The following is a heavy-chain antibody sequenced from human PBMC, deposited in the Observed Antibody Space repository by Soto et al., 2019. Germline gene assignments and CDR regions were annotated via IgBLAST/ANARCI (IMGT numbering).Heavy chain of an antibody. D-gene: IGHD1-26*01. CDR2: ISAYNGNT. CDR1: GYTFTSYG. CDR3: ARDETEWELLIDYYYGMDV. V-gene: IGHV1-18*01. Sequence: GASVKVSCKASGYTFTSYGISWVRQAPGQGLEWMGWISAYNGNTNYAQKLQGRVTMTTDTSTSTAYMELRSLRSDDTAVYYCARDETEWELLIDYYYGMDVWGQGTTVTVSS. J-gene: IGHJ6*02.